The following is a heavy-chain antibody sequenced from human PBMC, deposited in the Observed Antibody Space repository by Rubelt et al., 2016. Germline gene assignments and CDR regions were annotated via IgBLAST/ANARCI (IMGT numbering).Heavy chain of an antibody. V-gene: IGHV3-23*01. CDR3: AKGDISYGGYAGY. Sequence: EVQLLESGGGLVQPGGSLRLSCAASGFTFSSYAMSCVRQAPGKGLEWVSAISGSGCSTYYADSVKGRFTISRDNSKNTLYLQMNSLRAEDTAVDYCAKGDISYGGYAGYWGQGTLVTVSS. CDR2: ISGSGCST. J-gene: IGHJ4*02. CDR1: GFTFSSYA. D-gene: IGHD5-12*01.